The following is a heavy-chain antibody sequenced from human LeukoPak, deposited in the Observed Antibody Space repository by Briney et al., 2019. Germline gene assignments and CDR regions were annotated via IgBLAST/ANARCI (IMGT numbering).Heavy chain of an antibody. CDR3: AKDKTQGRRAVLLAVAGSVAGD. J-gene: IGHJ4*02. CDR1: GFIFSNYN. D-gene: IGHD6-19*01. CDR2: ISSSSSYI. Sequence: PGGSLRLSCAASGFIFSNYNMNWVRQAPGKGLEWVSSISSSSSYIYYAESVKGRFTISRDNSKNTLYLQMNSLRAEDTAVYYCAKDKTQGRRAVLLAVAGSVAGDWGQGTLVTVSS. V-gene: IGHV3-21*01.